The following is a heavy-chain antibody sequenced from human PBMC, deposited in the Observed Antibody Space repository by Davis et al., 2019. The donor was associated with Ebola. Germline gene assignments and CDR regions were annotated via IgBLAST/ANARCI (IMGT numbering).Heavy chain of an antibody. V-gene: IGHV4-34*01. Sequence: SETLSLTCAVYGGSFSGYYWSWIRQPPGKGLEWIGEINHSGSTNYNPSLKSRVTISVDTSKNQFSLKLSSVTAADTAVYYCARFSVVYYYYYGMDVWGQGTTVTVSS. CDR1: GGSFSGYY. J-gene: IGHJ6*02. CDR2: INHSGST. CDR3: ARFSVVYYYYYGMDV. D-gene: IGHD2-15*01.